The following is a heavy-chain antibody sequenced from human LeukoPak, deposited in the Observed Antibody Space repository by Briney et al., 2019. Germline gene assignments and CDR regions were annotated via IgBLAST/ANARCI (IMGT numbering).Heavy chain of an antibody. CDR3: ARDEPGIASPGLN. V-gene: IGHV4-34*01. D-gene: IGHD6-13*01. Sequence: SETLSLTCAVYGGSFSGYYWSWIRQPPGKGLEWIGEINHSGSTNYNPSLKSRVTISVDTSKNQFSLKLSSVTAADTAVYYCARDEPGIASPGLNWGQGILVTVSS. CDR1: GGSFSGYY. CDR2: INHSGST. J-gene: IGHJ4*02.